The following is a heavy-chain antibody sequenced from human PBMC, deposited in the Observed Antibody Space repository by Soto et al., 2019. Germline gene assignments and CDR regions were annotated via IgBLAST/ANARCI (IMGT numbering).Heavy chain of an antibody. CDR3: ARDKSASRGWSLLGDFDY. D-gene: IGHD6-19*01. CDR1: GYTFTSYG. Sequence: ASVKVSCKASGYTFTSYGISWVRQAPGQGLEWMGWISAYNGNTNYAQKLQGRVTMTTDTSTSTAYMELRSLRSDDTAVYYCARDKSASRGWSLLGDFDYWGQGTLVTVSS. V-gene: IGHV1-18*01. J-gene: IGHJ4*02. CDR2: ISAYNGNT.